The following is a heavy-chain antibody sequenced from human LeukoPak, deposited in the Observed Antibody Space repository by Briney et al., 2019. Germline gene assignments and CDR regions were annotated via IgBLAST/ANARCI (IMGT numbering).Heavy chain of an antibody. CDR2: ISSSSDCI. D-gene: IGHD6-19*01. J-gene: IGHJ4*02. CDR3: ARDRFTSGWYNGY. CDR1: GFTFSSYS. Sequence: GGSLRLSCAASGFTFSSYSFNWVRQAPGKGLEWVSSISSSSDCIYYADSVKGRFSISRDNAKNSLFLQMNSLRVEDTAVYYCARDRFTSGWYNGYWGQGTLVTVSS. V-gene: IGHV3-21*01.